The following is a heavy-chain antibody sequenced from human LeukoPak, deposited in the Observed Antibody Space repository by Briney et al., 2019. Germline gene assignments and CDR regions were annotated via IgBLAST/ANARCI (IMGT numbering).Heavy chain of an antibody. CDR3: ARDRGKGVDY. CDR2: ISSSSSYI. J-gene: IGHJ4*02. CDR1: GFTFSSYS. Sequence: GGSLRLSCAASGFTFSSYSMNWVRQAPGRGLECVSSISSSSSYIYYADSVKGRFTISRDNAKNSLYLQMNSLRAEDTAVYYCARDRGKGVDYWGQGTLVTVSS. V-gene: IGHV3-21*01. D-gene: IGHD3-16*01.